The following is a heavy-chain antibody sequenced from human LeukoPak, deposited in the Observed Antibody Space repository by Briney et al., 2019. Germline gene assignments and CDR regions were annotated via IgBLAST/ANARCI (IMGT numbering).Heavy chain of an antibody. CDR3: TRRITMVRGVITYNWFDP. Sequence: PGGSLRLSCAASGFTFSNAWMSWVRQAPGKGLEWVGRIKSKTDGGTTDYAAPVKGRFTISRDDSKNTLYLQMNSLKTEDTAVYYCTRRITMVRGVITYNWFDPWGQGTLVTVSS. V-gene: IGHV3-15*01. CDR1: GFTFSNAW. D-gene: IGHD3-10*01. J-gene: IGHJ5*02. CDR2: IKSKTDGGTT.